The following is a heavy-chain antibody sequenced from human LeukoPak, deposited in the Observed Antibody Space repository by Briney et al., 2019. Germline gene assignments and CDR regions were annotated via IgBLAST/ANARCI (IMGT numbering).Heavy chain of an antibody. J-gene: IGHJ4*02. V-gene: IGHV1-69-2*01. CDR3: ATEPKGYCSSTSCYTGDY. CDR2: VDPEDGET. CDR1: GYTFTDYY. D-gene: IGHD2-2*02. Sequence: ASVKVSCKVSGYTFTDYYIHWVQQAPGKGLEWMGHVDPEDGETIYAEKFQGRVTITADTSTDTAYMELSSLRSEDTAVYYCATEPKGYCSSTSCYTGDYWGQGTLVTVSS.